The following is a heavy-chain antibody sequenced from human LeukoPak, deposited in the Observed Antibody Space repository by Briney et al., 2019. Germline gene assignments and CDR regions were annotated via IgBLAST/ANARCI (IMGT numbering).Heavy chain of an antibody. CDR2: INGDGSST. Sequence: PGGSLRLSCEASGFTFSNFWMHWVRQVPGKGLLWVSRINGDGSSTSYADPVKGRFTISRDNAKNTLYLQMNSLRVEDTAVYYCARGSDIAAAVKIYGSEFWGQGTLATVSS. V-gene: IGHV3-74*01. CDR3: ARGSDIAAAVKIYGSEF. D-gene: IGHD6-13*01. CDR1: GFTFSNFW. J-gene: IGHJ4*02.